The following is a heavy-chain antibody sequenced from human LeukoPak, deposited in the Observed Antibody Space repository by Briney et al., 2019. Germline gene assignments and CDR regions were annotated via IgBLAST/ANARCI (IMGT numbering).Heavy chain of an antibody. CDR2: IIPIFGAA. J-gene: IGHJ6*03. Sequence: SVKVSCKASGGTFSSYAISWVRQAPGQGLEWMGGIIPIFGAANYAQKFQGRVTITTDESMSTAYMELSSLRSEDTAVYYCALAAIGYYYYMDVWGKGTTVTVSS. V-gene: IGHV1-69*05. D-gene: IGHD2-2*02. CDR1: GGTFSSYA. CDR3: ALAAIGYYYYMDV.